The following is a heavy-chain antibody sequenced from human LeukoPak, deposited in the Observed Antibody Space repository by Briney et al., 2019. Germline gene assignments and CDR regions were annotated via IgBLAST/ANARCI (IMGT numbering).Heavy chain of an antibody. CDR1: GFTFTSSA. J-gene: IGHJ2*01. CDR3: AAVSQLWAPYWYFDL. Sequence: SVKVSCKASGFTFTSSAVQWVRQARGQRLEWIGWIVVGSGNTNYAQKFQERVTITRDMSTSTAYMELSSLRSEDTAVYYCAAVSQLWAPYWYFDLWGRGTLVTVSS. V-gene: IGHV1-58*01. CDR2: IVVGSGNT. D-gene: IGHD5-18*01.